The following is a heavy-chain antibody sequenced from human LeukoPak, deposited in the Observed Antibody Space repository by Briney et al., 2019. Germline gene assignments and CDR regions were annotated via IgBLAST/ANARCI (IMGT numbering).Heavy chain of an antibody. CDR3: ARDLSYGSSMSVDY. CDR1: GFTFSSYA. Sequence: GGSLRLSCAASGFTFSSYAMHWVRQAPGKGLEWVAVISYDGSNKYYADSMKGRFTISRDNSKNTLYLQMNSLRAEDTAVYYCARDLSYGSSMSVDYWGQGTLVTVSS. V-gene: IGHV3-30-3*01. J-gene: IGHJ4*02. D-gene: IGHD2-2*01. CDR2: ISYDGSNK.